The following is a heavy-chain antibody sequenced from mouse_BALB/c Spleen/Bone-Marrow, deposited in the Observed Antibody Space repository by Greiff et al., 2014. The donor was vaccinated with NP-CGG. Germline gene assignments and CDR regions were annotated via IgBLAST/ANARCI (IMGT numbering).Heavy chain of an antibody. J-gene: IGHJ1*01. D-gene: IGHD6-2*01. Sequence: EVKLMESGPELMKPGASVKISCKASGYSFTSYYMHWVKQSHGKSLEWIGYIDPFNGGTSYNQKFKGKATLTVDKSSSTAYMHLSSLTSEDSAVYYCAPLSRYFDVWDAGTTVTVSS. CDR3: APLSRYFDV. V-gene: IGHV1-31*01. CDR1: GYSFTSYY. CDR2: IDPFNGGT.